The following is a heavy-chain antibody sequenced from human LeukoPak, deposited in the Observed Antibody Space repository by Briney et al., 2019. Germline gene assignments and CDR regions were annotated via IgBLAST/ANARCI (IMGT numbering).Heavy chain of an antibody. CDR3: ARDPESITMVRGVNQIDY. J-gene: IGHJ4*02. CDR1: GFTFSSYA. Sequence: PGRCLRPACAAAGFTFSSYAMDSVRQAPGKGLEWEAVISYDGSNKYYAASVKGRFTISRDNSKNTLYLQMNSLRAEDTAVYYCARDPESITMVRGVNQIDYWGQGTLVTVSS. CDR2: ISYDGSNK. V-gene: IGHV3-30*04. D-gene: IGHD3-10*01.